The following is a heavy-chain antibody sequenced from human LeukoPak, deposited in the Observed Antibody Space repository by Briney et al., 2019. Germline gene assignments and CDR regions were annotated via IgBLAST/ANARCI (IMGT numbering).Heavy chain of an antibody. CDR1: GFTFSSYW. D-gene: IGHD3-3*01. Sequence: PGGSLRLSCAASGFTFSSYWMSWVRQAPGKGLEWVANIKQDGSEKYYVDSVKGRFTISRDNAKNSLYLQMNSLRAEDTAVYYCAREQPRVVKGRAFDIWGQGTMVTVSS. CDR2: IKQDGSEK. CDR3: AREQPRVVKGRAFDI. J-gene: IGHJ3*02. V-gene: IGHV3-7*01.